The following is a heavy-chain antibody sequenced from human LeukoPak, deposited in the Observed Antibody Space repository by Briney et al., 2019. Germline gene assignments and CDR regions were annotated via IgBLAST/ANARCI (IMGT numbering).Heavy chain of an antibody. D-gene: IGHD3-22*01. Sequence: GGSLSLSCAASGFTFSSYAMSWVRQAPGKGLEWVSVISGSGGSTYYADSVKGRFTISRDNSKSTLYLQMNSLRAEDTAIYFCAYLDSSGFYYGRLRYWGQGTPVTVSS. CDR1: GFTFSSYA. CDR2: ISGSGGST. V-gene: IGHV3-23*01. CDR3: AYLDSSGFYYGRLRY. J-gene: IGHJ4*02.